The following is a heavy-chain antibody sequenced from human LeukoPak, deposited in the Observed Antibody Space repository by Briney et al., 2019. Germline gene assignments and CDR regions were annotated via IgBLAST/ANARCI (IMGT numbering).Heavy chain of an antibody. V-gene: IGHV3-53*01. Sequence: GGSLRLSCAASGFTFSSNYMSWVRQAPGKGLEWVSVIYSGGSTYYAYSVKSRFSISRDNSKNTLYLQMNSLRAEDTAVYYCARDETYYYGSGSYYWGQGTLVAVSS. CDR1: GFTFSSNY. J-gene: IGHJ4*02. CDR3: ARDETYYYGSGSYY. D-gene: IGHD3-10*01. CDR2: IYSGGST.